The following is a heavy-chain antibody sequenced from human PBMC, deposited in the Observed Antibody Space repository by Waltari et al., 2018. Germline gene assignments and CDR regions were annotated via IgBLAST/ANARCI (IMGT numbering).Heavy chain of an antibody. CDR2: IYYSGST. CDR3: AGIAAAGTFDY. Sequence: QLQLQESGPGLVKPSETLSLTCTVSGGSISSSRYYWGWIRQPPGKGLEWIGSIYYSGSTYDNPSLKSRVTISVDTSKNQFSLKLSSVTAADTAVYYCAGIAAAGTFDYWGQGTLVTVSS. CDR1: GGSISSSRYY. J-gene: IGHJ4*02. V-gene: IGHV4-39*07. D-gene: IGHD6-13*01.